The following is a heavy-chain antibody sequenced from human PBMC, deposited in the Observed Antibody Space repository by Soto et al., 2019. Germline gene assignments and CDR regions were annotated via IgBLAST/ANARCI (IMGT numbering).Heavy chain of an antibody. CDR1: GDSISTYY. V-gene: IGHV4-59*01. CDR3: ARYYYDSSGYYYGWFDP. J-gene: IGHJ5*02. Sequence: KPSATLSLTCTVSGDSISTYYWSWSRQPPGKGLEWIAYIYYTGNTYYNPSLKSRVTISMDTSKNQFSLKLSSVTAADTAVYYCARYYYDSSGYYYGWFDPCGQGTLVTVSS. CDR2: IYYTGNT. D-gene: IGHD3-22*01.